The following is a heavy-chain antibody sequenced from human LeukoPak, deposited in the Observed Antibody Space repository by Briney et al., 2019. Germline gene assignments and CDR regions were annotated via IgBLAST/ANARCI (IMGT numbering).Heavy chain of an antibody. J-gene: IGHJ6*02. D-gene: IGHD3-22*01. CDR2: IIPIFGTA. CDR3: V. Sequence: SVKVSCKASGGTFSSYAISWVRQAPGQGLEWMGGIIPIFGTANYAQKFQGRVTITAAEDTAVYYCARDSSGSYYYYYGMDVWGQGTTVTVSS. CDR1: GGTFSSYA. V-gene: IGHV1-69*13.